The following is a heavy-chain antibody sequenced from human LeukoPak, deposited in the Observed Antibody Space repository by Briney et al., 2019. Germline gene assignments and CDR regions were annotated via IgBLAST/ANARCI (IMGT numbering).Heavy chain of an antibody. CDR3: AKNLYCGGGSCYPSALGMDV. V-gene: IGHV3-48*01. CDR1: EFTFSSYS. D-gene: IGHD2-15*01. CDR2: ITNSGNSK. J-gene: IGHJ6*02. Sequence: GGSLRLSCAASEFTFSSYSMNWIRQAPGKGLEWVSYITNSGNSKSYADSVKGRFTISRDNTKNSLYLQMNSLRAEDTAVYYCAKNLYCGGGSCYPSALGMDVWGQGTTVTVSS.